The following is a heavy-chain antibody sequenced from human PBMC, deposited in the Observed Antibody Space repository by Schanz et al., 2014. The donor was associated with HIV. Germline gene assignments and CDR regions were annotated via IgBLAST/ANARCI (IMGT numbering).Heavy chain of an antibody. CDR2: ISWNNLNL. J-gene: IGHJ4*02. D-gene: IGHD6-6*01. Sequence: QLVESGGGVVQPGKSLRLSCAVSGFTFRNFGMHWVRQAPGKGLEWVSGISWNNLNLAYADSVKGRFTISRDNAKNSLYLQMKSLRAEDTALYYCTTQLHSTSEPEGSSPSLDYWGQGTLVTVSS. CDR3: TTQLHSTSEPEGSSPSLDY. V-gene: IGHV3-9*01. CDR1: GFTFRNFG.